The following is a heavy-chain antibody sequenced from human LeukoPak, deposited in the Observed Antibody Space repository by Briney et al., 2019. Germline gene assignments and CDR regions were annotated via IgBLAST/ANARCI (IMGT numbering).Heavy chain of an antibody. V-gene: IGHV3-9*01. CDR3: AKDRGGYYGSYMDV. Sequence: PGGSLRLSCAASGFTFDGYAMHWVRQAPGKGLEWVSGISWNSGSIGYADSVKGRFTISRDNAKNSLYLQMNSLRAEDTALYYCAKDRGGYYGSYMDVWGKGTTVTVSS. CDR2: ISWNSGSI. D-gene: IGHD3-3*01. CDR1: GFTFDGYA. J-gene: IGHJ6*03.